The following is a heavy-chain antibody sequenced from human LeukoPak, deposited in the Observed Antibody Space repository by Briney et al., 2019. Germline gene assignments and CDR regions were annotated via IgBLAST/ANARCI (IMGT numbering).Heavy chain of an antibody. CDR3: AREEQQLADY. D-gene: IGHD6-13*01. J-gene: IGHJ4*02. V-gene: IGHV3-48*03. Sequence: PGGSLRLSCAASGFTFSSYEMNWVRQAPGKGLEWVSYISSSGSTIYYADSVKGRFTISRDNAKNSLYLQMNSLRAEGTAVYYCAREEQQLADYWGQGTLVTVSS. CDR2: ISSSGSTI. CDR1: GFTFSSYE.